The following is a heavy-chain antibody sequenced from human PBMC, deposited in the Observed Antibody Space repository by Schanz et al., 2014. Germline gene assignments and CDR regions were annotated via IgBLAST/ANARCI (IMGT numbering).Heavy chain of an antibody. CDR3: QAPDYGMDV. Sequence: EVQLAESGGGVVQPGRSLRLSCAASGFTFSSYAMSWVRQAPGKGLEWVANRKRDGSEKNYLDSVKGRFTISRDNAKNSLFLQMNSLRAEDTAVYYCQAPDYGMDVWGQGTTVTVSS. CDR2: RKRDGSEK. J-gene: IGHJ6*02. CDR1: GFTFSSYA. V-gene: IGHV3-7*01.